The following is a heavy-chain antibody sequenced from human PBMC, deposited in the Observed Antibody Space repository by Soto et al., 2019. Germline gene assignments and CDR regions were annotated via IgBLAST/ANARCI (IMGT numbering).Heavy chain of an antibody. CDR1: GGSISSSSYY. V-gene: IGHV4-39*01. D-gene: IGHD2-15*01. CDR3: ARRRDIVGHYYYYYGMDV. CDR2: IYYSGST. Sequence: SETLSLTCTVSGGSISSSSYYWGWIRQPPGKGLKWIGSIYYSGSTYYNPSLKSRVTISVDTSKNQFSLKLSSVTAADTALYYCARRRDIVGHYYYYYGMDVWGQGTTVTVSS. J-gene: IGHJ6*02.